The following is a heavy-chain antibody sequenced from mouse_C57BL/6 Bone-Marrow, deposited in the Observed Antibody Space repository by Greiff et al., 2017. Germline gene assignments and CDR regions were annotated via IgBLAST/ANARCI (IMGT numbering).Heavy chain of an antibody. CDR3: ARDYGSSYWYFDV. CDR1: GYTFTSYD. J-gene: IGHJ1*03. Sequence: VMLVESGPELVKPGASVKLSCKASGYTFTSYDINWVKQRPGQGLEWIGWIYPRDGSTKYNEKFKGKATLTLDPSSSTAYMELHSLTSEDSAVYFCARDYGSSYWYFDVWGTGTTVTVSS. CDR2: IYPRDGST. V-gene: IGHV1-85*01. D-gene: IGHD1-1*01.